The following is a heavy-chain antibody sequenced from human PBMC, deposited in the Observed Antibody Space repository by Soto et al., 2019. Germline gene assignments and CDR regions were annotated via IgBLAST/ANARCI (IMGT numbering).Heavy chain of an antibody. CDR3: ARLLTVTASNDYYYMDV. D-gene: IGHD4-17*01. V-gene: IGHV1-69*02. CDR2: IIPILGIA. Sequence: QVQLVQSGAEVKKPGSSVKVSCKASGGTFSSYTISWVRQAPGQGLAWIGRIIPILGIANYAQKFQGRVTITADKSTSTAYMELSSLRSEDTAVYYCARLLTVTASNDYYYMDVWGKGTTVTVSS. J-gene: IGHJ6*03. CDR1: GGTFSSYT.